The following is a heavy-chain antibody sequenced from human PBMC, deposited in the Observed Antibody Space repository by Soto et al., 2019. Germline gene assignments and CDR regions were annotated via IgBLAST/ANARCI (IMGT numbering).Heavy chain of an antibody. V-gene: IGHV1-69*13. CDR1: GGTFSSYA. CDR3: ARATPTGYSSGWYSD. D-gene: IGHD6-19*01. CDR2: IIPIFGTA. Sequence: SVKVSCKASGGTFSSYAISWVRQAPGQGLEWMGGIIPIFGTANYAQKFQGRVTITADESTSTAYMELSSLRSEDTAVYYCARATPTGYSSGWYSDWGQGTLVTVSS. J-gene: IGHJ4*02.